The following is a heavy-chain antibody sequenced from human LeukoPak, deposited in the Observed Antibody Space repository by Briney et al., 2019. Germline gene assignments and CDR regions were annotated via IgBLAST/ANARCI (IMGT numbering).Heavy chain of an antibody. J-gene: IGHJ3*02. CDR2: ILNDGSQE. D-gene: IGHD3-16*01. Sequence: GGSLRLSCAASGFTFSSYGMHWVRQAPGKGLEWVAVILNDGSQEKYADSVKGRFTISRDNSKNTLFLQMNSLRAEDTAAYYCARDDALGDNALDIWGQGTMVTVSS. V-gene: IGHV3-33*01. CDR3: ARDDALGDNALDI. CDR1: GFTFSSYG.